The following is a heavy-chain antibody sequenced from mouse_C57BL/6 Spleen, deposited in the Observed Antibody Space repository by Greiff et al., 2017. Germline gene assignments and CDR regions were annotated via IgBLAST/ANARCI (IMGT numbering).Heavy chain of an antibody. J-gene: IGHJ4*01. V-gene: IGHV1-82*01. CDR1: GYTFSSSW. Sequence: QVQLQQSGPELVKPGASVKISCKASGYTFSSSWMNWVKQRPGKGLEWIGRIYPGDGDTNYNGKFKGKATLTADKSSSTAYMQLSSLTSEDSAVYFCARRGYGSSYDYAMDYWGQGTSVTVSS. CDR3: ARRGYGSSYDYAMDY. CDR2: IYPGDGDT. D-gene: IGHD1-1*01.